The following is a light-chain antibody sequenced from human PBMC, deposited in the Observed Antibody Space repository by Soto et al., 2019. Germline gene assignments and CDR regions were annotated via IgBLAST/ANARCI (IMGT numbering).Light chain of an antibody. CDR2: EVR. J-gene: IGLJ1*01. Sequence: SPLTQPASVSGSPGQSITISCTGTSSDVGSYNYVSWYQQHPGKAPKLMIYEVRDRPSGISSRFSGSKSGNTASLTISGLQTEDEADYYCSSYTSSSILFGTGTKVTVL. V-gene: IGLV2-14*01. CDR3: SSYTSSSIL. CDR1: SSDVGSYNY.